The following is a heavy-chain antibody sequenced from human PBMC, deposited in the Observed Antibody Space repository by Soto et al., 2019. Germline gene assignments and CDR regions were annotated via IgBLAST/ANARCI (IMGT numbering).Heavy chain of an antibody. CDR3: ARSTSYYGMAFDI. CDR2: IYYSGST. CDR1: CGSISSSSYY. Sequence: SETLSLTCTVSCGSISSSSYYWGWIRQPPGKGLEWIGSIYYSGSTYYNPSLKSRVTISVDTSKNQFSLKLSSVTAADTAVYYCARSTSYYGMAFDIWGQGTMVTVSS. J-gene: IGHJ3*02. V-gene: IGHV4-39*01. D-gene: IGHD4-17*01.